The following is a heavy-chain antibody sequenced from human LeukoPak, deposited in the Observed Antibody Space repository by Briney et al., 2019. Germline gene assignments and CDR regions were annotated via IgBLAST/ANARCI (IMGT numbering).Heavy chain of an antibody. CDR2: IYSGGST. D-gene: IGHD3-22*01. V-gene: IGHV3-66*01. CDR1: GFTVSSNY. Sequence: GGSLRLSCAASGFTVSSNYMSWVRPAPGKGLEWGSVIYSGGSTYYADYVKGRFTISRDNSKNTLYLQMNSLRAEDTAVYYCARAVLQNYYDSSGYPATDAFDIWGQGTMVSVCS. CDR3: ARAVLQNYYDSSGYPATDAFDI. J-gene: IGHJ3*02.